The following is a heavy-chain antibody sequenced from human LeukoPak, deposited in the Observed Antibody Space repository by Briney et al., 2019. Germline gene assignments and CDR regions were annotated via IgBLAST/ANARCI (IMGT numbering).Heavy chain of an antibody. Sequence: GGSLRLSCAASGFTFSSYSMNWVRQAPGKGLEWVSSISSSSSYKYYADSVKGRFTISRDNAKNSLYLQMNSLRAEDTAVYYCAKVSESNYDFLTGYYTPYYFDYWGQGTLVTVSS. CDR1: GFTFSSYS. CDR2: ISSSSSYK. J-gene: IGHJ4*02. D-gene: IGHD3-9*01. V-gene: IGHV3-21*04. CDR3: AKVSESNYDFLTGYYTPYYFDY.